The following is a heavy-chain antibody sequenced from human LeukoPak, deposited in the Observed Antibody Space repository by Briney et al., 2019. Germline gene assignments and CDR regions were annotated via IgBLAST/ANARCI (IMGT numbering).Heavy chain of an antibody. D-gene: IGHD2-2*02. J-gene: IGHJ5*02. CDR3: ARDGLGYCSSTNCYNNWFDP. Sequence: GGSLRLSCAASGFTFSSYSMNWVRQAPGKGLEWVSSISSSSSYIYYADSVKGRFTISRDNAKNSLYLQMNSLRAEDTAVYYCARDGLGYCSSTNCYNNWFDPWGQGTLVTVSS. CDR1: GFTFSSYS. CDR2: ISSSSSYI. V-gene: IGHV3-21*01.